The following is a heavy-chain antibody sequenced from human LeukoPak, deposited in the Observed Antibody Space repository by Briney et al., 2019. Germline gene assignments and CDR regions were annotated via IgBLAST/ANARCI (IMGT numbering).Heavy chain of an antibody. J-gene: IGHJ4*02. V-gene: IGHV4-38-2*01. D-gene: IGHD3-9*01. CDR2: IYHSGST. CDR1: GYSISSGYY. Sequence: SETLCLTCAVSGYSISSGYYWGWIRQPPGKGLEWIGSIYHSGSTYYNPSLKSRVTISVDTSKNQFSLKLSSVTAADTAVYYCARAGYDILTRVIDYWGQGTLVTVSS. CDR3: ARAGYDILTRVIDY.